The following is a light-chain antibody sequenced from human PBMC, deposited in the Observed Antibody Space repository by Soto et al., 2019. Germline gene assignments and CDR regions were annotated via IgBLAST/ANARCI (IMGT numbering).Light chain of an antibody. CDR3: QQYGSPPTT. Sequence: EIVLTQAPGTLSLSPGERAPLSCRASQSVSSSYLAWYHQKPGQAPRLLIYGASSRATGITDRFSGSGSGTDFTLTISRLEPAEFAVYYCQQYGSPPTTFGEGTKVVIK. J-gene: IGKJ1*01. V-gene: IGKV3-20*01. CDR2: GAS. CDR1: QSVSSSY.